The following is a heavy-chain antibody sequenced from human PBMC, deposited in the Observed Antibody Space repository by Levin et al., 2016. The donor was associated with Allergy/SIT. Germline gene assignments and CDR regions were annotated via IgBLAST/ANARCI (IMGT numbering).Heavy chain of an antibody. CDR2: MNADTGNA. D-gene: IGHD5-18*01. CDR3: ARGRYGAPSGS. Sequence: ASVKVSCKASGYTFISFDINWVRQAPGQGLEWMGWMNADTGNAGFAQKFQGRVTMTRNTSMSTAYMELSSLRYDDTAVYYCARGRYGAPSGSWGQGTLVTVSS. J-gene: IGHJ5*02. V-gene: IGHV1-8*01. CDR1: GYTFISFD.